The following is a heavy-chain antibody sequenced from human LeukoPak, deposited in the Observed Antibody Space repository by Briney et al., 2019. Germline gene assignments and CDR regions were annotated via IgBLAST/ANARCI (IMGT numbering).Heavy chain of an antibody. CDR1: GFTFSCYG. Sequence: GGSLRLSCAASGFTFSCYGMHWVRQAPAKGLEWVAVIWYDGSNKYYAASVKGRFTISRDNSKNTLYLQMNSLRAEDTAVYYCARTYYYDSSGSAFDIWGQGTMVTVSS. CDR2: IWYDGSNK. V-gene: IGHV3-33*01. D-gene: IGHD3-22*01. CDR3: ARTYYYDSSGSAFDI. J-gene: IGHJ3*02.